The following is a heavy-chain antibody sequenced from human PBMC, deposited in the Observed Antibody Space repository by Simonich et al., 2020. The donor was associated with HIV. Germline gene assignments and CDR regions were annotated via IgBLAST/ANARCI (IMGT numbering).Heavy chain of an antibody. CDR3: VRRMAGTDAFDI. J-gene: IGHJ3*02. Sequence: EVQLVQSGAAVKKPGESLKISCKGSGYNFPNYWTGWVRQMPGKGLEWMGIIYPGDSDTTYSPSFQGQVTISADKSISTAYLQWSSLKASDTAMYYCVRRMAGTDAFDIWGQGTMVTVSS. D-gene: IGHD6-19*01. V-gene: IGHV5-51*03. CDR1: GYNFPNYW. CDR2: IYPGDSDT.